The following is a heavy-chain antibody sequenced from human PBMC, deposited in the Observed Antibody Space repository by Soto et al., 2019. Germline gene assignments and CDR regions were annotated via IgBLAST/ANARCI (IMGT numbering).Heavy chain of an antibody. CDR1: VASIGGYS. J-gene: IGHJ5*02. D-gene: IGHD6-6*01. CDR2: IYYSGST. V-gene: IGHV4-59*13. CDR3: AAAQYNWFDP. Sequence: QVQLQESGPGLVKPSETLSLTCTVSVASIGGYSWSWIRRPQGKGLEWIGYIYYSGSTNYNPSLKSRVTISVDTSKNQFSLKLSSVTAADTAVYYCAAAQYNWFDPWGQGTLVTVSS.